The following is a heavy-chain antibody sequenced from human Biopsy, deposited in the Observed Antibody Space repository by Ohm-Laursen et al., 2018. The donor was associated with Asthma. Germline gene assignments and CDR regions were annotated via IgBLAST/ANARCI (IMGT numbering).Heavy chain of an antibody. J-gene: IGHJ5*02. CDR2: INPNSGGT. D-gene: IGHD6-13*01. V-gene: IGHV1-2*06. CDR3: ARGQKSAGDRWFDP. Sequence: AASVKVSCKASGYTFIGCHIHWMRQAPGQGLEWMGRINPNSGGTNYAQKFQGRVTMTRDTSISTAYMEVSRLRSDDTAVYCCARGQKSAGDRWFDPWGQGTLVTVSS. CDR1: GYTFIGCH.